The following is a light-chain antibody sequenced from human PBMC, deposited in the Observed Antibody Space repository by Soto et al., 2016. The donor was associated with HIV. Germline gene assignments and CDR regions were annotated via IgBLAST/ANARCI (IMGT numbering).Light chain of an antibody. CDR3: QQFGNSPYT. J-gene: IGKJ2*01. Sequence: DIQMTQSPSTLSASVGDRVTITCRASQSISTWLAWYQQKPDKPPKLLIYKASTLGNGVPSRFSGSGSGTEFTLTISSLQPDDFATYYCQQFGNSPYTFGQGTKLEI. CDR2: KAS. CDR1: QSISTW. V-gene: IGKV1-5*03.